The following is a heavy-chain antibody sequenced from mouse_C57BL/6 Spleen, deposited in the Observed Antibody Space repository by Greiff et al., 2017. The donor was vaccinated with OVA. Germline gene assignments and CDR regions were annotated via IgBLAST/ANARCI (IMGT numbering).Heavy chain of an antibody. J-gene: IGHJ2*01. CDR1: GYTFTDYY. Sequence: QVQLQQPGAELVRPGASVKLSCKASGYTFTDYYINWVKQRPGQGLEWIARIYPGSGNTYYNEKFKGKATLTAEKSSSTAYMQLSSLTSEDSAVYFCARDDGYDGGFDYWGQGTTLTVSS. V-gene: IGHV1-76*01. CDR3: ARDDGYDGGFDY. CDR2: IYPGSGNT. D-gene: IGHD2-2*01.